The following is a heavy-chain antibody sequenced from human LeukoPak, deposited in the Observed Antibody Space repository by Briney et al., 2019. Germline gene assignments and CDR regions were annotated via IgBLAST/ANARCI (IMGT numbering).Heavy chain of an antibody. CDR3: AREGGRQWLISGSLDC. CDR2: IYHGSA. V-gene: IGHV4-61*01. J-gene: IGHJ4*02. Sequence: SETLSLTCTVSGGSVSSSRHYWTWGRQAPGGGLEWIGYIYHGSATYNPSLKSRVTISLDTYKNQFSLKVTSVSAADTAVYYCAREGGRQWLISGSLDCWGQGTLVIVSS. CDR1: GGSVSSSRHY. D-gene: IGHD6-19*01.